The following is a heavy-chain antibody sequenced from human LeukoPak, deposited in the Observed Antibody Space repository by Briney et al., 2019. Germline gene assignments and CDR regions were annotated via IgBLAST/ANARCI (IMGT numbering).Heavy chain of an antibody. CDR3: ARVRGGRQHYYYYMDV. J-gene: IGHJ6*03. CDR1: GGSISSSSYY. D-gene: IGHD2-15*01. V-gene: IGHV4-39*07. Sequence: PSETLSLTCTVSGGSISSSSYYWGWIRQPPGKGLEWIGEINHSGSTNYNPSLKSRVTISVDTSKNQFSLKLSSVTAADTAVYYCARVRGGRQHYYYYMDVWGKGTTVTVSS. CDR2: INHSGST.